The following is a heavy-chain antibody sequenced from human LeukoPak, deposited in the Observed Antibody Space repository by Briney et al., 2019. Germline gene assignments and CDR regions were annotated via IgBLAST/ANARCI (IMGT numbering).Heavy chain of an antibody. CDR3: ARGWGTHGFDY. Sequence: SETLSLTCAVYGGSLSGYYWSWIRQPPGKGLEWIGEVNPSGSTNYNPSLKSRLTLSVDTSKNQFSLKVSSATAADTAVYYCARGWGTHGFDYWGQGTLVTVSS. D-gene: IGHD7-27*01. V-gene: IGHV4-34*01. CDR2: VNPSGST. J-gene: IGHJ4*02. CDR1: GGSLSGYY.